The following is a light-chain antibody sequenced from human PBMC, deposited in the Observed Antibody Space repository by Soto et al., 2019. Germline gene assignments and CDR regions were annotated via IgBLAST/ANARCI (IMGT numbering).Light chain of an antibody. V-gene: IGLV2-23*02. CDR2: EVS. CDR1: SSDVGSYNL. CDR3: CSYAGSSTWV. Sequence: QSVLTQPASVSGSPGQSITISSPGTSSDVGSYNLVSWYQQHPGKAPKLMIYEVSKRPSGVSNRFSGSKSGNTASLTISGLQAEDEADYYCCSYAGSSTWVFGGGTKLTVL. J-gene: IGLJ3*02.